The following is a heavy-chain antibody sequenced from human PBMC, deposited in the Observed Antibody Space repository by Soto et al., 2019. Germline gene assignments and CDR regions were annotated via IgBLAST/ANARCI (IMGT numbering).Heavy chain of an antibody. CDR3: ARDRGFGMDV. CDR2: IYNSGTI. J-gene: IGHJ6*02. V-gene: IGHV4-31*03. Sequence: QVQLQESGPGLVKPSQTLSLTCTVSGDSISSGNYYWNWIRQHPGKGLEWIGYIYNSGTIRYNPSLSLKSRVSISGDTSKNQSSLNLISVTAADTAVYYCARDRGFGMDVWGQGTTVTVSS. CDR1: GDSISSGNYY.